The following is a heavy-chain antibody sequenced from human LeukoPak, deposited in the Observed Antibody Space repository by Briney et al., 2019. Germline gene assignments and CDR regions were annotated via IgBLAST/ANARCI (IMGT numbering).Heavy chain of an antibody. CDR3: ARAGELELRDGYFDY. J-gene: IGHJ4*02. D-gene: IGHD1-7*01. CDR1: GGTFSSYA. Sequence: GASVKVSCKASGGTFSSYAISWVRQAPGQGLEWMGGIIPIFGTANYAQKFQGRVTITADESTSTAYMELSSLRSEDTAVYYCARAGELELRDGYFDYWGQGTLVIVSS. CDR2: IIPIFGTA. V-gene: IGHV1-69*13.